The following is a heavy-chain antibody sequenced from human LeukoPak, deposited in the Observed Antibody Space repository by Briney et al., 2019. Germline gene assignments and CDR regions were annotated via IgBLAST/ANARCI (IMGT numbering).Heavy chain of an antibody. CDR3: ARQVPQDYYYDSSGYLEGAFDI. Sequence: ASVKVSCKASGYTFTSYAMNWVRQAPGQGLEWMGWINTNTGNPTYAQGFTGRFVFSLDTSVSTAYPQISSLKAEDTAVYYCARQVPQDYYYDSSGYLEGAFDIWGQGTMVTVSS. D-gene: IGHD3-22*01. CDR2: INTNTGNP. V-gene: IGHV7-4-1*02. CDR1: GYTFTSYA. J-gene: IGHJ3*02.